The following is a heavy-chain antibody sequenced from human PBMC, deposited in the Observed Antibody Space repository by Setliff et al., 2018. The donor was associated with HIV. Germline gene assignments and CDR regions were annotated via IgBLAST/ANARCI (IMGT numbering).Heavy chain of an antibody. CDR1: GGSISRSSYY. CDR3: ARDGVVPAAMDYYGLDV. Sequence: SETLSLTCTVSGGSISRSSYYWGWIRQPPGKGLEWIGSIYYSGSTYYNPSLKCRVTISVDTSKNQFSLKLSSVTAADTAVYYCARDGVVPAAMDYYGLDVWGQGTTVTVSS. V-gene: IGHV4-39*07. J-gene: IGHJ6*02. D-gene: IGHD2-2*01. CDR2: IYYSGST.